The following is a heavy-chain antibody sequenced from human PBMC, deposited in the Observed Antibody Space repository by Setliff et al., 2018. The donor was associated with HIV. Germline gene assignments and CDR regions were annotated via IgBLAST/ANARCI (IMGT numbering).Heavy chain of an antibody. CDR3: ARGGYWNYGHYYYMDV. CDR2: IYYSGST. D-gene: IGHD1-7*01. CDR1: GGSISSYY. Sequence: LSLTCTVSGGSISSYYWSWIRQPPGKGLEWIGYIYYSGSTNYNPSLKSRVTISVDTSKNQFSLKLSSVTAADTAVYYCARGGYWNYGHYYYMDVWGKGTTVTVSS. J-gene: IGHJ6*03. V-gene: IGHV4-59*01.